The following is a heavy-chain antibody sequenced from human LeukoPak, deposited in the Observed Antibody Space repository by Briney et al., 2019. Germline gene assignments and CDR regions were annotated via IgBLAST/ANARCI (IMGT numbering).Heavy chain of an antibody. CDR3: ARENPSGYYNRPIDY. V-gene: IGHV4-59*01. D-gene: IGHD3-22*01. J-gene: IGHJ4*02. Sequence: PSQTLSLTCAVSGASISSYYWSWIRQPPGKGLEWIGDIYYSGSIKYNPSLKSRVTMSVDTSKNQFSLKLSSVTAADTAIYYCARENPSGYYNRPIDYWGQGTLVTVSS. CDR1: GASISSYY. CDR2: IYYSGSI.